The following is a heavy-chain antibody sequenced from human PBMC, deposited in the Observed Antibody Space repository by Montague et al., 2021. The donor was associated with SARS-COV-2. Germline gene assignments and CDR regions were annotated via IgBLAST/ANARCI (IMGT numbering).Heavy chain of an antibody. CDR2: IYSTGST. CDR3: ARVAATAMFDYFDP. D-gene: IGHD2-21*02. Sequence: SETLSLTCSVSGGSVRSANHYWTWIRQPPGEGLEWIGFIYSTGSTNYNPSLKSRVTISLDTSRNEFSRKLSSLTTADTAIFFCARVAATAMFDYFDPWGQGTLVTVSS. CDR1: GGSVRSANHY. V-gene: IGHV4-61*01. J-gene: IGHJ5*02.